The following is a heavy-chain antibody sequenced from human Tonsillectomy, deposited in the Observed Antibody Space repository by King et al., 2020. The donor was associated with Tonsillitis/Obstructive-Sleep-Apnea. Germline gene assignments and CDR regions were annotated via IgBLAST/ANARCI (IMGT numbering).Heavy chain of an antibody. CDR2: ISSSGDTI. CDR1: GFTFSSYE. CDR3: ARVGYDFWSGYYTYYMDV. D-gene: IGHD3-3*01. V-gene: IGHV3-48*03. J-gene: IGHJ6*03. Sequence: VQLVESGGGLVQPGGSLRLSCAASGFTFSSYEMNWVRQAPRKGLEWVSYISSSGDTIHYADSVKGRFTISRDNAKNSLYLQMNSLRAEDTAVYYCARVGYDFWSGYYTYYMDVWGKGTTVTVSS.